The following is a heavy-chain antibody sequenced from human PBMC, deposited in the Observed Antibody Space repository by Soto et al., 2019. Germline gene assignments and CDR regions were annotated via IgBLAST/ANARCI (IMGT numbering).Heavy chain of an antibody. D-gene: IGHD4-17*01. Sequence: LSLTCAVSGGSITNYYWSWIRQPPGMGLEWLGYIYSSGDTNYNPSLKSRVTISVDRSKNQFSLRLTSVTAADTAVYYCARDYPYFTLTTTGGMDVWGQGTTVTVSS. CDR2: IYSSGDT. CDR1: GGSITNYY. V-gene: IGHV4-59*01. CDR3: ARDYPYFTLTTTGGMDV. J-gene: IGHJ6*02.